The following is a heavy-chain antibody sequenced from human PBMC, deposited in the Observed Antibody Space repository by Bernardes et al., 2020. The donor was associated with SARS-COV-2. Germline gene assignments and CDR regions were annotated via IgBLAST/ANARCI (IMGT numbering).Heavy chain of an antibody. CDR1: GFTFSSYA. Sequence: GGSLRLSCAASGFTFSSYAMSWVRQAPGKGLEWVSAISGSCGSTYYADSVKGRFTISRDNSKNTLYLQMNSLRAEDTAVYYCAKDSTPPSYCGGDCYGAFDIWGQGTMVTVSS. J-gene: IGHJ3*02. CDR3: AKDSTPPSYCGGDCYGAFDI. V-gene: IGHV3-23*01. D-gene: IGHD2-21*02. CDR2: ISGSCGST.